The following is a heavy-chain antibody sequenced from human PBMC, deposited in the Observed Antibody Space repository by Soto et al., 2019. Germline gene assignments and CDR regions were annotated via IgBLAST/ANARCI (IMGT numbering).Heavy chain of an antibody. CDR1: GDSVSSHNSA. CDR3: ARWRRGILLTGYYMGAFDM. J-gene: IGHJ3*02. CDR2: TYYRSKWLD. V-gene: IGHV6-1*01. D-gene: IGHD3-9*01. Sequence: SQTLSLTFAISGDSVSSHNSAWNWIRQTPSRVLEWLGRTYYRSKWLDDYAPPVNSRMTFNPDTSKNQFSLKLSSVTAADTHVYYCARWRRGILLTGYYMGAFDMWGQGPISTISS.